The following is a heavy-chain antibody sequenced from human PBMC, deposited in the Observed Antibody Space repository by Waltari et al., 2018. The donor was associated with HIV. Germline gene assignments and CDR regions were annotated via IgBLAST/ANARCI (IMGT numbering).Heavy chain of an antibody. V-gene: IGHV3-48*02. CDR1: GFSFSRYS. J-gene: IGHJ4*02. Sequence: EVQLVESGGNWVQPGGSLNLSCEPYGFSFSRYSMNWVRQAPGRGPEWISYIHSSVSRIYYADSVKGRFTISRDNAKNSLYLQMNSLRDEDTAVYYCVAAGDYWGQGTLVTVSS. CDR3: VAAGDY. CDR2: IHSSVSRI.